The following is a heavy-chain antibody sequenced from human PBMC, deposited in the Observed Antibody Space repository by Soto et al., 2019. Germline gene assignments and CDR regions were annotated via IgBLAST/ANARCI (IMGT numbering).Heavy chain of an antibody. D-gene: IGHD2-15*01. Sequence: QLQLQESGPGLVKPSETLSLTCTVSGGSVSSGSYYWGWIRQPPGKGLEWIGSIYYSGNTYYNPSLRSCVNISVDTSKNQFSLKLSSVTAADTAVYYCARHVGGYYYYMDVWGKGTTVTVSS. V-gene: IGHV4-39*01. CDR3: ARHVGGYYYYMDV. J-gene: IGHJ6*03. CDR2: IYYSGNT. CDR1: GGSVSSGSYY.